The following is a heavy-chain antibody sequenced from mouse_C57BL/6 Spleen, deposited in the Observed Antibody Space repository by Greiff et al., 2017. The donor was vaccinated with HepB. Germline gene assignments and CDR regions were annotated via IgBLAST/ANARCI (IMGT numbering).Heavy chain of an antibody. CDR1: GYTFTDYN. CDR2: INPNNGGT. D-gene: IGHD1-1*01. Sequence: EVQLQESGPELVKPGASVKMSCKASGYTFTDYNMHWVKQSHGKSLEWIGYINPNNGGTSYNQKFKGKATLTVNKSSSTAYMELRSLTSEDSAVYYCAREGENYYGSSVAYWGQGTLVTVSA. J-gene: IGHJ3*01. V-gene: IGHV1-22*01. CDR3: AREGENYYGSSVAY.